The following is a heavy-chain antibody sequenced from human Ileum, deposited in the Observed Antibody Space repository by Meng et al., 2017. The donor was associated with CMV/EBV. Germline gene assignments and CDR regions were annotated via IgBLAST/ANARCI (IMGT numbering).Heavy chain of an antibody. J-gene: IGHJ4*02. CDR1: GGSVNNCY. V-gene: IGHV4-4*07. CDR2: FYSSDTY. Sequence: QLQVSAHGCVNHSVTLSLTCPCPGGSVNNCYWTWIRQSAGKGLEWIGRFYSSDTYNYHPSLDSRVTMSLDTSKNQFSLNLRSVTAADTATYYCARGPGASTREGFDYWGLGTLVTVSS. CDR3: ARGPGASTREGFDY. D-gene: IGHD1-26*01.